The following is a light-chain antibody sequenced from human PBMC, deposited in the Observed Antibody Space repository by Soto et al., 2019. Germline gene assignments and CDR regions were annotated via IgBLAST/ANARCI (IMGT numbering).Light chain of an antibody. CDR3: LQYGDSPWT. J-gene: IGKJ1*01. V-gene: IGKV3-20*01. CDR1: QSVTINY. CDR2: EGS. Sequence: EIVLTQSPGTLSLSPGERAPLSCRASQSVTINYLAWYQQKPGQAPRLLIYEGSNRATGIPDRFSGSGSGTDFTLTISILEPEDFAVYYCLQYGDSPWTFGQGTKVEIK.